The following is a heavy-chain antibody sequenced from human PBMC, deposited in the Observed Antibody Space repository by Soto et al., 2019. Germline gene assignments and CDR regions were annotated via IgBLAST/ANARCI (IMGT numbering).Heavy chain of an antibody. CDR3: AALTYYYDSSGFRPFDY. J-gene: IGHJ4*02. CDR2: IVVGSGNT. D-gene: IGHD3-22*01. V-gene: IGHV1-58*01. Sequence: SVKVSCKASGFTFTSSAVQWVRQARGQRLEWIGWIVVGSGNTNYAQKFRERVTITRDMSTSTAYMELSSLRSEDTAVYYCAALTYYYDSSGFRPFDYWGQGTLVTVSS. CDR1: GFTFTSSA.